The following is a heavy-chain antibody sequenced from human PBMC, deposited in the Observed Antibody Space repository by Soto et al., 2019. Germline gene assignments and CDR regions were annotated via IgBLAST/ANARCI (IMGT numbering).Heavy chain of an antibody. Sequence: QVQLVQSGAEVKKPGSSVKVSCKASGGTFSSYAISWVRQAPGQGLEWMGGIIPIFGTANYAQKFQGRVTITADESTSTAYMELSSLRSEDTAGYYCARESLYCSGGSGYCLPGIDYWCQGTLVTVSS. V-gene: IGHV1-69*12. J-gene: IGHJ4*02. CDR2: IIPIFGTA. CDR1: GGTFSSYA. CDR3: ARESLYCSGGSGYCLPGIDY. D-gene: IGHD2-15*01.